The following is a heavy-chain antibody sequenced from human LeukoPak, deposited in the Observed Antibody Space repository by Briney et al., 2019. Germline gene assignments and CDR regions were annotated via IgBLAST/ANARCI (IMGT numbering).Heavy chain of an antibody. V-gene: IGHV3-21*01. CDR2: ISSSSSYI. J-gene: IGHJ4*02. Sequence: PGGSLRLSCAASGFTFSSYSMNWVRQAPGKGLEWVSSISSSSSYIYYADSVKGRFTISRDNAKNSLYLQMNSLRAEDTAVYYCARTRIGSGYPNDYWGQGTLVTVSS. D-gene: IGHD3-22*01. CDR3: ARTRIGSGYPNDY. CDR1: GFTFSSYS.